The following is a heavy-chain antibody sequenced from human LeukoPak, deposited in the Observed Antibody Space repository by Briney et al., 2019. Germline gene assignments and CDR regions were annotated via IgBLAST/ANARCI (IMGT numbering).Heavy chain of an antibody. Sequence: GGSLRLSCAASGFTFSSYSMNWVRQAPGKGLEWVSSISSSSSYIYYADSVKGRFTISRDNAKNSRYLQMNSLRAEDTAVYYCARQRWDIVVVPAARPFDYWGQGTLVTVSS. CDR3: ARQRWDIVVVPAARPFDY. J-gene: IGHJ4*02. CDR2: ISSSSSYI. CDR1: GFTFSSYS. V-gene: IGHV3-21*01. D-gene: IGHD2-2*02.